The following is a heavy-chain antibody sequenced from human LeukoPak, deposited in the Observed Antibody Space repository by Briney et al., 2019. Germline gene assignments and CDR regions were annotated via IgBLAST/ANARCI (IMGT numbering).Heavy chain of an antibody. CDR2: IYDGGNT. CDR1: GFSVSNKY. V-gene: IGHV3-53*01. CDR3: ARGPYYYGSGSPYYFDY. Sequence: GGSLRLSCAASGFSVSNKYMSWVRQAPGKGLECVSVIYDGGNTYYADSVKGRFTISRDNAKNSLYLQMNSLRAEDTALYYCARGPYYYGSGSPYYFDYWGQGTLVTVSS. J-gene: IGHJ4*02. D-gene: IGHD3-10*01.